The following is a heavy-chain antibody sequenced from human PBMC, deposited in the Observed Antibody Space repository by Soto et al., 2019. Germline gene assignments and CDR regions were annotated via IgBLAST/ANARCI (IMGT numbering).Heavy chain of an antibody. CDR1: GFTFSSYS. D-gene: IGHD6-6*01. J-gene: IGHJ5*02. CDR3: VRDLTGPFRIPANYGGWFDP. V-gene: IGHV3-48*02. Sequence: EVQLVESGGGLVQPGGSLRLSCAASGFTFSSYSMNWVRQAPGKGLEWVSYISSSSSTIYYADSVQGRFTISRDNAKNSLYLQMNSLRDEDTAVYYCVRDLTGPFRIPANYGGWFDPWGQGTLVTVSS. CDR2: ISSSSSTI.